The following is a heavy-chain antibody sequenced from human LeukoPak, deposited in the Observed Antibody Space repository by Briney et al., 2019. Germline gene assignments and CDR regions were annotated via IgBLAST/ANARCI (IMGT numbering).Heavy chain of an antibody. V-gene: IGHV3-21*04. CDR1: GFTFSSYS. D-gene: IGHD2-2*01. CDR3: ARSVVPAAIGYYYYMDV. CDR2: ISSSSSYI. J-gene: IGHJ6*03. Sequence: NTGGSLRLSCAASGFTFSSYSMNWVRQAPGKGLEWVSSISSSSSYIYYADSVKGRFTISRDNAKNSLYLQMNSLRAEDTAVYYCARSVVPAAIGYYYYMDVWGKGTTVTISS.